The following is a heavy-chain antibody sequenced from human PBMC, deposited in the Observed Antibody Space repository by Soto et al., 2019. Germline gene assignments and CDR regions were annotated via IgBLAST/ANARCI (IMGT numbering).Heavy chain of an antibody. V-gene: IGHV1-69*01. J-gene: IGHJ6*02. CDR3: ARVFLYAGAGIAAAVDYYYCMDV. D-gene: IGHD6-13*01. CDR1: GGTFSSYA. Sequence: QVQLVQSGAEVKKPGSSVKVSCKASGGTFSSYAISWVRQAPGQGLEWMGGIIPIFGTANYAQKFQGRVTITADESTSTAYMELSSLRSEDTAVYYCARVFLYAGAGIAAAVDYYYCMDVWGQGTTVTVSS. CDR2: IIPIFGTA.